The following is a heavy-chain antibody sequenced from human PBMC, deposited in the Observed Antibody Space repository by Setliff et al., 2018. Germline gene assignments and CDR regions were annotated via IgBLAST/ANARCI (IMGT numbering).Heavy chain of an antibody. CDR3: ARGNSRSSVWYVVPHFDY. J-gene: IGHJ4*02. D-gene: IGHD6-19*01. CDR2: IYTGGST. Sequence: PSETLSLTCTVSGGSISSYYWSWIRQPPWKGLEWIGYIYTGGSTTYNPSLKSRVTLSLDTSKNHLSLNLTSVTAADTAVYYCARGNSRSSVWYVVPHFDYWGQGTLVTVSS. CDR1: GGSISSYY. V-gene: IGHV4-4*08.